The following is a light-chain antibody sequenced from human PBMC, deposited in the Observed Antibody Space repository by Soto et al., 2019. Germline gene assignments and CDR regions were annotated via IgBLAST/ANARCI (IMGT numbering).Light chain of an antibody. J-gene: IGKJ2*01. CDR3: KNYNYWPYT. CDR2: DAS. CDR1: QTIDNT. V-gene: IGKV3-15*01. Sequence: EIVMPQSPATLSLSPGERATLSRRASQTIDNTLAWYQRKPGQAPRLLIYDASTRATGVPARFSGSGSGTDFTLTISSLQSEEFAVYYCKNYNYWPYTVGQGTKVDIK.